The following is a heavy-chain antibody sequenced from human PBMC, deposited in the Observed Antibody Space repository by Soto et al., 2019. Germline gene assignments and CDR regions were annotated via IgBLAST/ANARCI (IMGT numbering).Heavy chain of an antibody. J-gene: IGHJ6*02. CDR1: GFTFSSSG. CDR3: AKEGCSSTSCVAFLDV. D-gene: IGHD2-2*01. CDR2: ISYDASKK. Sequence: AGGSLRLSCAASGFTFSSSGMHWVRQAPGKGLEWVAVISYDASKKYYADSVKGRFTISRDNSKETVDLQMNSLRAEDTAVYYCAKEGCSSTSCVAFLDVWGRGTTVTVSS. V-gene: IGHV3-30*18.